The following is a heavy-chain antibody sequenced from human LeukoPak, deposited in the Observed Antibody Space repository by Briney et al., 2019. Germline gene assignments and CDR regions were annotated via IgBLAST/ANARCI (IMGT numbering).Heavy chain of an antibody. J-gene: IGHJ4*02. CDR2: IKQDGSEK. V-gene: IGHV3-7*01. D-gene: IGHD4-17*01. CDR1: GFTFSSYW. CDR3: ARGMTTVTHGHFRISDY. Sequence: GGSLRLSCAASGFTFSSYWMSWVRQAPGKGLEWVANIKQDGSEKYYVDSVKGRFTISRDNAKNSLFLQMNSLRAEDTAVYYCARGMTTVTHGHFRISDYWGQGTLVTVSS.